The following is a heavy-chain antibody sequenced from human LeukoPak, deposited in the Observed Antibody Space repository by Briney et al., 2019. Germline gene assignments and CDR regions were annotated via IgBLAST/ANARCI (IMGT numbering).Heavy chain of an antibody. CDR1: GFTFSIYS. CDR2: ISTTSGTI. J-gene: IGHJ4*02. V-gene: IGHV3-48*01. Sequence: GGSLRLSCAASGFTFSIYSMNWVRQAPGKGPECVSYISTTSGTIYYADSVKGRFTISRDNAKNSLSLQMNSLRAADTAVYYCARGGYGDYHFDSWGQGTQVTVSS. CDR3: ARGGYGDYHFDS. D-gene: IGHD4-17*01.